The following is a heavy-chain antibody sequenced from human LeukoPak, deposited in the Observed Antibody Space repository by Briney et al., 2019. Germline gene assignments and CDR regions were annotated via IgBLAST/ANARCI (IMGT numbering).Heavy chain of an antibody. CDR3: ARDYPGPDYYGSGSQEGYHMDV. CDR2: ISSSSSYI. CDR1: GFTFSSYS. Sequence: GGSLRLSCAASGFTFSSYSINWVRQAPGKGLEWVSSISSSSSYIYYADSVKGRFTISRDNAKNSLYLQMNSLRAEDTAVYYCARDYPGPDYYGSGSQEGYHMDVWGKGTTVTVSS. J-gene: IGHJ6*03. V-gene: IGHV3-21*01. D-gene: IGHD3-10*01.